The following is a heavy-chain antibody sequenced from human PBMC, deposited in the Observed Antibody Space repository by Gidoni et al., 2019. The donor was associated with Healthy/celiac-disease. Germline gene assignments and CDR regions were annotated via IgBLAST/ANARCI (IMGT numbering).Heavy chain of an antibody. J-gene: IGHJ4*02. Sequence: EVQLVESGGGLVQPGGSLRLSCPASGFLFSSYEIYWVRQDLGKRLEWVSAIGPGGDTHYAGSVRGRFTVSRENAKDSLYLQMNSLRVEDTAVYYCAREARGSGTLAWDYWGQGTLVTVSS. V-gene: IGHV3-13*04. CDR1: GFLFSSYE. CDR3: AREARGSGTLAWDY. CDR2: IGPGGDT. D-gene: IGHD3-10*01.